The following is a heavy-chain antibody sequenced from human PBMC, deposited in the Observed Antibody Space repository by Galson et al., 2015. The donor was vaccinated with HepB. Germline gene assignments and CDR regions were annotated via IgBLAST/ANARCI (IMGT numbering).Heavy chain of an antibody. Sequence: SVKVSCKASGYTFTSYDINWVRQATGQGLEWMGWMNPNSGNTGYAQKFQGRVTMTRNTSISTAYMELSSLRSEDTAVYYCARGVTSSSSWHLTNWFDPWGQGTLVTVSS. CDR1: GYTFTSYD. V-gene: IGHV1-8*01. J-gene: IGHJ5*02. D-gene: IGHD6-13*01. CDR3: ARGVTSSSSWHLTNWFDP. CDR2: MNPNSGNT.